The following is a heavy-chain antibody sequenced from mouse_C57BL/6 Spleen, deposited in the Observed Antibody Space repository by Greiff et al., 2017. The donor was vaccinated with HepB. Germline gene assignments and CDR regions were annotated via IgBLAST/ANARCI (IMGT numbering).Heavy chain of an antibody. CDR3: ARGGSYDAMDY. CDR1: GFTFSDYG. V-gene: IGHV5-17*01. D-gene: IGHD1-1*01. J-gene: IGHJ4*01. CDR2: ISSGSSTI. Sequence: EVNVVESGGGLVKPGGSLKLSCAASGFTFSDYGMHWVRQAPEKGLEWVAYISSGSSTIYYADTVKGRFTISRDNAKNTLFLQMTSLRSEDTAMYYCARGGSYDAMDYWGQGTSVTVSS.